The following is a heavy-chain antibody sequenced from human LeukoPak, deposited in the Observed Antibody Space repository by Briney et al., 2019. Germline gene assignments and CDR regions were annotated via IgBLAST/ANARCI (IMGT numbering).Heavy chain of an antibody. J-gene: IGHJ4*02. CDR3: ARGYRITIFGVGLFDY. V-gene: IGHV4-59*08. CDR2: IYYSGST. CDR1: GGSFSGYY. Sequence: SETLSLTCAVYGGSFSGYYWSWIRQSPGKGLEWIGYIYYSGSTNYNPSLKSRVTISVDTSKNQFSLRLSSVTAADTAVYYCARGYRITIFGVGLFDYWGQGTLVTVSS. D-gene: IGHD3-3*01.